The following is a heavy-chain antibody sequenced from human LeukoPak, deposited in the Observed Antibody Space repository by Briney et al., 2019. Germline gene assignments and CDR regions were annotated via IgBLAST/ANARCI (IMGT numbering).Heavy chain of an antibody. D-gene: IGHD6-19*01. J-gene: IGHJ4*02. CDR3: ARASSGWSHSNY. V-gene: IGHV4-4*02. CDR2: IYHRGST. CDR1: GGSMSSFTW. Sequence: SGTLSLTCAVSGGSMSSFTWWSWVRQPPGKGLEWIGEIYHRGSTNYNSSLKSRVTISVDKSKNQFSLMLNSVTAADTAVYYCARASSGWSHSNYWGQGILVTVSS.